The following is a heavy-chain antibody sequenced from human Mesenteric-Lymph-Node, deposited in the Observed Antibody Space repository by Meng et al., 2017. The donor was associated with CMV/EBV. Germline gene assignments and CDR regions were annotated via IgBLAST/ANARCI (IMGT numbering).Heavy chain of an antibody. CDR1: GFTFSSYD. CDR2: IGTAGDT. V-gene: IGHV3-13*01. CDR3: AKMAADSYYFDS. D-gene: IGHD2-21*01. Sequence: GESLKISCAASGFTFSSYDMHWVRQATGKGLEWVSAIGTAGDTYYPGSVKGRFTISRENAKNSLYLQMNSLRAGDTAVYYCAKMAADSYYFDSWGQGTLVTVSS. J-gene: IGHJ4*02.